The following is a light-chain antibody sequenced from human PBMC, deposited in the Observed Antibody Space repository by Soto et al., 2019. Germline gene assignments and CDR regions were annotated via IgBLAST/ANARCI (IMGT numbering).Light chain of an antibody. J-gene: IGKJ2*01. CDR3: QQYNSYSEYT. V-gene: IGKV1-5*03. CDR2: KAS. CDR1: QSISSW. Sequence: DIQMTQSPSTLSASVGDRVTITCRASQSISSWMAWYQQKPGKAPKLLIYKASSLESGGPSRFSGSGSGTEFTLTISSLQPDDVATYYCQQYNSYSEYTFGQGTKLEIK.